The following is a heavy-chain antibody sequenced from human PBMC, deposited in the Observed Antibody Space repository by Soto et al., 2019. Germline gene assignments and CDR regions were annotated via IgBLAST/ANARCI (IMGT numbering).Heavy chain of an antibody. D-gene: IGHD1-26*01. CDR2: IYYSGST. J-gene: IGHJ6*02. CDR3: ARSGKIVGAYYYYYGMDV. Sequence: SETLSLTCTVSGGSISSYYWSWIRQPPGKGLEWIGYIYYSGSTNYNPSLKSRVTISVDTSKNQFSLKLSSVTAADTAVYYCARSGKIVGAYYYYYGMDVWGQGTTVTVSS. V-gene: IGHV4-59*01. CDR1: GGSISSYY.